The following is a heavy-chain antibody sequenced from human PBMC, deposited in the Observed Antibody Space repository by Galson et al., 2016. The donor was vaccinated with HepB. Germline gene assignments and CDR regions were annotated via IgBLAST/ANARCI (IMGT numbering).Heavy chain of an antibody. CDR1: GGSINNDNHC. V-gene: IGHV4-39*01. D-gene: IGHD6-19*01. CDR3: ARNNSGWYTFAS. Sequence: LSLTCIVSGGSINNDNHCWGWIRQPPGKGLEWIGSIYYSGNTHYNPSLNSRVTISVDTSKNQFSLRLTSVTASDTAIYYCARNNSGWYTFASWGQGTLVTVSS. CDR2: IYYSGNT. J-gene: IGHJ5*01.